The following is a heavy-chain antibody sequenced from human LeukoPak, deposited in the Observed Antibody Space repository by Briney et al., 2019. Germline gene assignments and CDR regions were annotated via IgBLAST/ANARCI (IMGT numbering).Heavy chain of an antibody. CDR2: IYYSGST. Sequence: SETLSLTCTVSGGSISSYYWSWIRQPPGKGLEWIGYIYYSGSTNYNPSLKSRVTISVDTSKNQFSLKLSSVTAADTAVYYCARDGREWSHAFDIWGQGTMVTVSS. CDR1: GGSISSYY. J-gene: IGHJ3*02. CDR3: ARDGREWSHAFDI. D-gene: IGHD3-3*01. V-gene: IGHV4-59*01.